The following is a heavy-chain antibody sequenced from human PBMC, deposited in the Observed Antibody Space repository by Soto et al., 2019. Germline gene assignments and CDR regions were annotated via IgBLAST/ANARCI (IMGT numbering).Heavy chain of an antibody. CDR3: SRDDSDWFFN. D-gene: IGHD3-9*01. J-gene: IGHJ4*02. CDR1: GFTFNIYA. CDR2: ISGSGGGT. V-gene: IGHV3-23*01. Sequence: GGSLRLSCAASGFTFNIYAMSWVRQAPGKGLEWVSAISGSGGGTYYADSVEGRFTISRDNSNNTLYLQMSSLRAEDTAVYYCSRDDSDWFFNWGRGTLVTVSS.